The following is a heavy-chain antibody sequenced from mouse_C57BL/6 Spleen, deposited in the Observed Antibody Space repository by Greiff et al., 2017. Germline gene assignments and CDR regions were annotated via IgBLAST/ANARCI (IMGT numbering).Heavy chain of an antibody. V-gene: IGHV1-62-2*01. CDR2: FYPGSGSI. Sequence: VKLMESGAELVKPGASVKLSCKASGYTFTGYTIHWVKQRSGQGLEWIGWFYPGSGSIKYNEKFKDKATLTADKSSSTVYMELSRLTSEDSAVYFCARHEDRGAWFAYWGQGTLVTVSA. CDR3: ARHEDRGAWFAY. CDR1: GYTFTGYT. D-gene: IGHD3-1*01. J-gene: IGHJ3*01.